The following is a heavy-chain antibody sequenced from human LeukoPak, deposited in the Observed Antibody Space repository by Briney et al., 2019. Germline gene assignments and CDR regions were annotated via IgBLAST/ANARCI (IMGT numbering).Heavy chain of an antibody. D-gene: IGHD1-26*01. CDR3: AAGASGSYYYYYGMDV. Sequence: SVKVSCKASGFTFTSSAMQWVRQARGQRLEWIGWTVVGSGNTNYAQKFQERVTITRDMSTSTAYMELSSLRSEDTAVYYCAAGASGSYYYYYGMDVWGQGTTVTVSS. J-gene: IGHJ6*02. CDR1: GFTFTSSA. V-gene: IGHV1-58*02. CDR2: TVVGSGNT.